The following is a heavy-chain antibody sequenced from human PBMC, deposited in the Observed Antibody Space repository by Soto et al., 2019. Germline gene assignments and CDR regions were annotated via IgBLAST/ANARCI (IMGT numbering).Heavy chain of an antibody. CDR3: ARAYYYDSSVYYRWFDP. J-gene: IGHJ5*02. V-gene: IGHV3-66*01. Sequence: GGSLRLSCAASGFTVRDNFMTWVRQAPGKGLEWVSVFYSGGSTHYADSVKGRFTISRDDAKNSLYLQMNSLRAEDTAVYYCARAYYYDSSVYYRWFDPWGQGTLVTVSS. CDR1: GFTVRDNF. D-gene: IGHD3-22*01. CDR2: FYSGGST.